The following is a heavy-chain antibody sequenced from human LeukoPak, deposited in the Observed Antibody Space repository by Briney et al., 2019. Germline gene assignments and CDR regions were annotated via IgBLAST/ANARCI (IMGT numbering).Heavy chain of an antibody. D-gene: IGHD6-19*01. CDR3: ARGSSGWNYYMDV. J-gene: IGHJ6*03. Sequence: GESLKISCKGSGYSFTSYWIGWVRQMPGKGLEWMGIIYPGDSDTRYSPSFQGQVTISADKSISTAYLQWSSLRASDTAIYYCARGSSGWNYYMDVWGTGTTVTISS. V-gene: IGHV5-51*01. CDR1: GYSFTSYW. CDR2: IYPGDSDT.